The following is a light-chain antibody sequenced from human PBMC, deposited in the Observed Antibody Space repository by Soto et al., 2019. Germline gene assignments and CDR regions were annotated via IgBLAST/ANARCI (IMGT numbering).Light chain of an antibody. J-gene: IGKJ1*01. V-gene: IGKV1-5*01. CDR3: LQDYDYPRT. CDR2: DAS. CDR1: HNIERW. Sequence: IQMTQSPSTLSASVGDRVTITCRASHNIERWMAWYQQKPGKAPSLLIFDASTLHSGVPSRFSGRGSGTDFTLTISSLQPEDFATYYCLQDYDYPRTFGQGTKVDI.